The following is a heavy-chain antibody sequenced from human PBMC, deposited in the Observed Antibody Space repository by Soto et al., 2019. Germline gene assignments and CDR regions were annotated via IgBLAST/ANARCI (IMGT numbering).Heavy chain of an antibody. J-gene: IGHJ4*02. Sequence: PGGSLRLSCAASGFTFSSYAMSWVRQAPGKGLEWVSAISGSGGSTYYADSVKGRFTISRDNSKNTLYLQMNSLRAEDTAVYYCAKGSNVLRFLEWLLTDYWGQGTLVTVSS. CDR3: AKGSNVLRFLEWLLTDY. V-gene: IGHV3-23*01. CDR1: GFTFSSYA. D-gene: IGHD3-3*01. CDR2: ISGSGGST.